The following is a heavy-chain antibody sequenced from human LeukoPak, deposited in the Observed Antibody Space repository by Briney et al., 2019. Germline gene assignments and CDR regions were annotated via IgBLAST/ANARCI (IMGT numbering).Heavy chain of an antibody. CDR2: INHSGST. D-gene: IGHD6-6*01. CDR3: ARRGWQLVL. CDR1: GGSFSGYS. J-gene: IGHJ4*02. V-gene: IGHV4-34*01. Sequence: SETLSLTCAVHGGSFSGYSWSWIRQPPGKGLEWIGEINHSGSTNYNPSLKSRITISVDTSKNQFSLKLSSVTAADTAVYYCARRGWQLVLWGQGTLVTVSS.